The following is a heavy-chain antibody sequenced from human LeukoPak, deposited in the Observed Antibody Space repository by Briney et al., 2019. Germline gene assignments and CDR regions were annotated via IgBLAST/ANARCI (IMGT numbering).Heavy chain of an antibody. D-gene: IGHD2-2*01. CDR1: GGTFSSYA. CDR2: IIPIFGTA. Sequence: EASVKVSCKASGGTFSSYAISWVRQAPGQGLEWMGGIIPIFGTANYAQKFQGRVTITADESTSTAYTELSSLRSEDTAVYYCAIVVPAASWFDPWGQGTLVTVSS. CDR3: AIVVPAASWFDP. V-gene: IGHV1-69*13. J-gene: IGHJ5*02.